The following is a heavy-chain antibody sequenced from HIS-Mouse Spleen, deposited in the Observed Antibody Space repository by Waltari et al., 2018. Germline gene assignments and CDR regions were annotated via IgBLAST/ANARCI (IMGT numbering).Heavy chain of an antibody. CDR1: GFTFSSYS. J-gene: IGHJ4*02. CDR3: ARAGTLHIVATTFDY. V-gene: IGHV3-30*04. CDR2: ISYDGSNK. D-gene: IGHD5-12*01. Sequence: QVQLVESGGGVVQPGRSLRLSCGASGFTFSSYSMHWVRQAPGKGLEWVAVISYDGSNKYYADSVKGRFTISRDNSKNTLYLQMNSLRAEDTAVYYCARAGTLHIVATTFDYWGQGTLVTVSS.